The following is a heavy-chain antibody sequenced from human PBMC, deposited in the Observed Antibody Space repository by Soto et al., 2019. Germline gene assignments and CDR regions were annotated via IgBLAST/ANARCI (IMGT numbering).Heavy chain of an antibody. Sequence: QVQLVQSGAEVKKPGASVKVSCKASGDTFTDYYIHWVRQAPGQGLDWMGTVNPSGGHTTYAQNFLGRMTMTRHTSTSTLYMELTSLTSDDTAVYYCARGGHVVVVTAALDYWGQGTLVTVSS. CDR3: ARGGHVVVVTAALDY. J-gene: IGHJ4*02. V-gene: IGHV1-46*01. CDR1: GDTFTDYY. D-gene: IGHD2-21*02. CDR2: VNPSGGHT.